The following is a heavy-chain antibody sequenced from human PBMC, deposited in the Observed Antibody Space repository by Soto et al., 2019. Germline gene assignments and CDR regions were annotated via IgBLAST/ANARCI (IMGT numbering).Heavy chain of an antibody. CDR2: IVPIFGSA. Sequence: SVKVSCKPSGGTFNTYPITWVRQAPGQGLEWMGSIVPIFGSANYPQRFQGRVAITADKSTSTVHTELSSLRSEDTAIYYCARAWGGVIEPVGRDYNDMAFWGQRATV. CDR3: ARAWGGVIEPVGRDYNDMAF. D-gene: IGHD3-10*01. CDR1: GGTFNTYP. V-gene: IGHV1-69*06. J-gene: IGHJ6*02.